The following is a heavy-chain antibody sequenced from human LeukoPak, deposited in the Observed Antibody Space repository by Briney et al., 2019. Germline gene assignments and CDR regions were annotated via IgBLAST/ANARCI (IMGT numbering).Heavy chain of an antibody. CDR3: ARSPGSGSYPYYYYGMDV. V-gene: IGHV1-46*01. J-gene: IGHJ6*02. CDR2: INPSGGST. D-gene: IGHD1-26*01. Sequence: GASVKVSCKASGYTFTSYYMHWVRQAPGQGLEWMGIINPSGGSTSYAQKFQGRVTMTRDTSTSTVYMELSSLRSEDTAVYYCARSPGSGSYPYYYYGMDVWGQGTTVTVSS. CDR1: GYTFTSYY.